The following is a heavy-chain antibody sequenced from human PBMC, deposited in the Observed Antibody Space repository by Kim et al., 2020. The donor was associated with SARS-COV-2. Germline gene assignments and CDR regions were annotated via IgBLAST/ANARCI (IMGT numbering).Heavy chain of an antibody. CDR3: ARARGTYNWNYGNYFDY. CDR2: INHSGST. CDR1: GGSFSGYY. V-gene: IGHV4-34*01. Sequence: SETLSLTCAVYGGSFSGYYWSWIRQPPGKGLEWIGEINHSGSTNYNPSLKSRVTISVDTSKNQFSLKLSSVTAADTAVYYCARARGTYNWNYGNYFDYWGQGTLVTVSS. J-gene: IGHJ4*02. D-gene: IGHD1-7*01.